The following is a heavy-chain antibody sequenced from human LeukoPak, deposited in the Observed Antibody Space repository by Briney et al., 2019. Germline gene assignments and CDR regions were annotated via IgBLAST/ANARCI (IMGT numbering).Heavy chain of an antibody. Sequence: SETLSLTCSVSDGSISSGSYYLNWIRQPPGKGLEWIGQIYDSGSTNYNPSLRSRVTISVDTSKNQISLKLRSVTAADTAVCYCARGRGWLPPGWGLGTLVTVSS. CDR1: DGSISSGSYY. V-gene: IGHV4-61*01. CDR3: ARGRGWLPPG. D-gene: IGHD5-12*01. CDR2: IYDSGST. J-gene: IGHJ4*02.